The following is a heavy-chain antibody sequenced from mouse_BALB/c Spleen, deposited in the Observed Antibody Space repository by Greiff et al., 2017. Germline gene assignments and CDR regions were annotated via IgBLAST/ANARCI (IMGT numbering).Heavy chain of an antibody. CDR2: ISSGSSTI. V-gene: IGHV5-17*02. D-gene: IGHD2-14*01. Sequence: EVQRVESGGGLVQPGGSRKLSCAASGFTFSSFGMHWVRQAPEKGLEWVAYISSGSSTIYYADTVKGRFTISRDNPKNTLFLQMTSLRSEDTAMYYCARDYRSSMDYWGQGTSVTVSS. CDR1: GFTFSSFG. CDR3: ARDYRSSMDY. J-gene: IGHJ4*01.